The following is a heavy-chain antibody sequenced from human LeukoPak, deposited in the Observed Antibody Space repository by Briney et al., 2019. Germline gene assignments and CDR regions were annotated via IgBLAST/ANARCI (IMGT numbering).Heavy chain of an antibody. CDR2: IYHSGST. CDR3: ARIHRYCSGGACYVLDN. D-gene: IGHD2-15*01. V-gene: IGHV4-4*02. J-gene: IGHJ4*02. CDR1: GGSISSSNW. Sequence: PSETLSLTCAVSGGSISSSNWWSWVRQPPGKGLEWIGEIYHSGSTNYNPSLKSRVTISVDKSKNQFSLKLSSVTAAGTAVYYCARIHRYCSGGACYVLDNWGQGTLVAVSS.